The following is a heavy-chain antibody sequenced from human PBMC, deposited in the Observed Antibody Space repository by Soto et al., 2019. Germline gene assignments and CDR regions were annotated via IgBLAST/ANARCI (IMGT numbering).Heavy chain of an antibody. J-gene: IGHJ4*02. D-gene: IGHD6-13*01. CDR2: MGAYNGNR. V-gene: IGHV1-18*01. CDR1: GYTFTSYG. Sequence: ASVEVSCKASGYTFTSYGISWVRQASGQGLEGMGWMGAYNGNRNYGQKLQGRVTMTTDTSTSTAYMDLRSLRSDHTAVYYCPRDAGAAAGDGLNYWGQGTLITVSS. CDR3: PRDAGAAAGDGLNY.